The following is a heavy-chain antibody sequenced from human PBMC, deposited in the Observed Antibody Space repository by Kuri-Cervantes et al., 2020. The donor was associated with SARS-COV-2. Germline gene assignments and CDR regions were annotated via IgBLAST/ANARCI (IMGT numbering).Heavy chain of an antibody. CDR1: GFTFSSYS. CDR2: ISSSSSTI. Sequence: GGSLRLSCAASGFTFSSYSMNWVRQAPGKGLEWVSYISSSSSTIYYADSVKGRFTISKDNAKNSLYLQMNSLRDEDTAVYYCARGSEAGYYYFDYWGQGTLVTVSS. V-gene: IGHV3-48*02. D-gene: IGHD3-9*01. J-gene: IGHJ4*02. CDR3: ARGSEAGYYYFDY.